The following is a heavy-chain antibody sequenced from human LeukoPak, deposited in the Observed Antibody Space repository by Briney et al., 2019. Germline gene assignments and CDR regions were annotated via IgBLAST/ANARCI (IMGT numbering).Heavy chain of an antibody. CDR3: ARGPSSAWSLGY. J-gene: IGHJ4*02. CDR1: GFAFSSYW. CDR2: IKQDGSEK. Sequence: GGSLRLSCAASGFAFSSYWMSWVRHAPGKGLEWVANIKQDGSEKYYVDSVKGRFTISRDNAKNSLYLQMNSLRAEDTAIYYCARGPSSAWSLGYWGEGTLVTVSS. V-gene: IGHV3-7*01. D-gene: IGHD6-19*01.